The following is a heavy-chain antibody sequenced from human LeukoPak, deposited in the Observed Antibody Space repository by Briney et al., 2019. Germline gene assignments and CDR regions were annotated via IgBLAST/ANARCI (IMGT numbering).Heavy chain of an antibody. CDR3: ARGDCSGGSCSPLPLDY. J-gene: IGHJ4*02. V-gene: IGHV4-59*01. CDR1: GGSISSYY. Sequence: SETLSLTCTVSGGSISSYYWSWIRQPPGKGLEWIGYIYYGGHTNYNPSLKSRVTISVDTSKNQCSLKLSSVTAADTAVYYCARGDCSGGSCSPLPLDYWGQGTLVTVSS. CDR2: IYYGGHT. D-gene: IGHD2-15*01.